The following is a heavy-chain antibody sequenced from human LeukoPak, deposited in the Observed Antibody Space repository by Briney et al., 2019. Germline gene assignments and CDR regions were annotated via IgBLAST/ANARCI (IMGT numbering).Heavy chain of an antibody. J-gene: IGHJ4*02. CDR1: GFTFSSYA. CDR2: ISGSGGST. D-gene: IGHD3-16*01. CDR3: ARLDFYDYVWGSHDY. Sequence: PGGTLRLSCAASGFTFSSYAMSWVRQAPGKGLEWVSAISGSGGSTYYADSVKGRFTISRDNSKNTLYLQMNSLRAEDTAVYYCARLDFYDYVWGSHDYWGQGTLVTVSS. V-gene: IGHV3-23*01.